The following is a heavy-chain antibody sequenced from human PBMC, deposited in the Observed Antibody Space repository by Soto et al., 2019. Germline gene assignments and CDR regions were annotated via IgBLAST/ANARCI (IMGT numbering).Heavy chain of an antibody. V-gene: IGHV3-53*01. J-gene: IGHJ4*02. Sequence: PGGSLRLSCAVSGFTVSSNYMSWVRQAPGKGLEWVSLIYSGGSTYYADSVKGRFTISRDNSKNTLYLQMNSLRAEDTAVYYCATFIVGATMWGPGTLDTVSS. D-gene: IGHD1-26*01. CDR1: GFTVSSNY. CDR2: IYSGGST. CDR3: ATFIVGATM.